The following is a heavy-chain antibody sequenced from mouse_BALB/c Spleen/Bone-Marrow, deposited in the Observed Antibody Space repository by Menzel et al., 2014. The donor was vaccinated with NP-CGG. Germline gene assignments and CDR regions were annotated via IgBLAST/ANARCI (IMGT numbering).Heavy chain of an antibody. D-gene: IGHD2-10*02. V-gene: IGHV2-3*01. Sequence: VKLQESGPGLVAPSQSLSITCAVSGFSLTSYGVSWVRQPPGKGLEWLGVIWGDGTTNYHSALISRLSISKDNSKSQVFLKLNSLQTDATATYYCAKGEYAKRYYAMDYWGQGTSATVSS. CDR2: IWGDGTT. CDR3: AKGEYAKRYYAMDY. J-gene: IGHJ4*01. CDR1: GFSLTSYG.